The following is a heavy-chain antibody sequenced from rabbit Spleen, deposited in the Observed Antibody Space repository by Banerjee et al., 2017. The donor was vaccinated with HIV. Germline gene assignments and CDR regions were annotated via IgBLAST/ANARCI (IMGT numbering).Heavy chain of an antibody. J-gene: IGHJ6*01. CDR3: ARDTASSFSSYGMDL. Sequence: QQLVESGGGLVKPGASLTLTCKASGFDFSRGYDMCWVRQAPGKGLEWIGCIYAGSSGSTYYASWAKGRFTISKTSSTTVTLQMTSLTAADTATYFCARDTASSFSSYGMDLWGPGTLVTVS. D-gene: IGHD8-1*01. CDR1: GFDFSRGYD. CDR2: IYAGSSGST. V-gene: IGHV1S40*01.